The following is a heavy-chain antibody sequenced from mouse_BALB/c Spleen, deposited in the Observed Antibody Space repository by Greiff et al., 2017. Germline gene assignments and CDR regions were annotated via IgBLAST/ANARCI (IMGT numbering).Heavy chain of an antibody. J-gene: IGHJ1*01. CDR2: ILPGSGST. Sequence: QVQLQQSGAELMKPGASVKISCKATGYTFSSYWIEWVKQRPGHGLEWIGEILPGSGSTNYNEKFKGKATFTADTSSNTAYMQLSSLTSEDSAVYYCARSGYYGSSWYFDVWGAGTTVTVSS. V-gene: IGHV1-9*01. CDR3: ARSGYYGSSWYFDV. D-gene: IGHD1-1*01. CDR1: GYTFSSYW.